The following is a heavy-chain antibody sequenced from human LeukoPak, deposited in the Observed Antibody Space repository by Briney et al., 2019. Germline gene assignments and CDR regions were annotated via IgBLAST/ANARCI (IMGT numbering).Heavy chain of an antibody. J-gene: IGHJ4*02. CDR1: GGSISSGSYY. Sequence: PSETLSLTCTVSGGSISSGSYYWSWIRQPAGKGLEWIGRIYTSGSTNYNPSLKSRVTISVDTSKNQFSLKLSSVTAADTAVYYCARSPHYYDSSGYCDYWGQGTLVTVSS. CDR2: IYTSGST. V-gene: IGHV4-61*02. D-gene: IGHD3-22*01. CDR3: ARSPHYYDSSGYCDY.